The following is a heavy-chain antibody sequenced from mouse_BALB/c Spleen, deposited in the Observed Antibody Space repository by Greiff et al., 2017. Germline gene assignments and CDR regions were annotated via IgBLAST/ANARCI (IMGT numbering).Heavy chain of an antibody. V-gene: IGHV1-5*01. CDR1: GYTFTSYW. D-gene: IGHD2-4*01. J-gene: IGHJ4*01. CDR3: TRFGDYPYYYAMDY. CDR2: IYPGNSDT. Sequence: DVQLQESGTVLARPGASVKMSCKASGYTFTSYWMHWVKQRPGQGLEWIGAIYPGNSDTSYNQKFKGKAKLTAVTSTSTAYMELSSLTNEDSAVYYCTRFGDYPYYYAMDYWGQGTSVTVSS.